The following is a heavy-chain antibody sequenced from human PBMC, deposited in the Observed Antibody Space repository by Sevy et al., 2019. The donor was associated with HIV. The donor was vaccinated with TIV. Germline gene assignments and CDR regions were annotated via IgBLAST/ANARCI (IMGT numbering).Heavy chain of an antibody. Sequence: GGSLRLSCAASGFTFDDYAMHWVRQAPGKGLEWVSGISWNSGSIGYADSVKGRFTISRDNAKNSLYLQMNSLRAEDTALYYCAKDMGYCSSTSCSTDGGYYYGMDVWGQGTTVTVSS. V-gene: IGHV3-9*01. D-gene: IGHD2-2*02. CDR1: GFTFDDYA. CDR2: ISWNSGSI. CDR3: AKDMGYCSSTSCSTDGGYYYGMDV. J-gene: IGHJ6*02.